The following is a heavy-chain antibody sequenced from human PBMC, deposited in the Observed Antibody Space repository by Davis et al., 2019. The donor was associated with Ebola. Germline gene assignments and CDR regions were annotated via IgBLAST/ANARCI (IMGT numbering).Heavy chain of an antibody. CDR1: GFTFDDYA. CDR3: AKDIGFDYCSGGSCYSYYYYYGMDV. J-gene: IGHJ6*02. Sequence: PGGSLRLSCAASGFTFDDYAMHWVRQAPGKGLEWVSGISWNSGSIGYADSVKGRFTISRDNAKNSLYLQMNSLRAEDTALYYCAKDIGFDYCSGGSCYSYYYYYGMDVWGQGTTVTVSS. CDR2: ISWNSGSI. V-gene: IGHV3-9*01. D-gene: IGHD2-15*01.